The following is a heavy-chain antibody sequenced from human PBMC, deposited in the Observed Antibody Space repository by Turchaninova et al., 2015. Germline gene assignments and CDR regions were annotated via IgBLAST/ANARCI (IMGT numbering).Heavy chain of an antibody. CDR3: ARQYIITPYRGDDFDV. CDR2: VDHSGST. CDR1: GGSFAGYY. J-gene: IGHJ3*01. V-gene: IGHV4-34*01. Sequence: WGVYGGSFAGYYWSWIRQPPGKGLEWIREVDHSGSTNYNPSLKSRVTISLDTSKNQFSLSLTSMTAADTAVYYCARQYIITPYRGDDFDVWGQGTLVTVSS. D-gene: IGHD3-10*01.